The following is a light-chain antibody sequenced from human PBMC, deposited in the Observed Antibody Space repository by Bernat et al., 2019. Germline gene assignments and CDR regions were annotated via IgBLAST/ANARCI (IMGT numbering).Light chain of an antibody. Sequence: QSVLTQPPSVSAAPGQKVTISCSGSSSNIGNNYVSWYQQLPGTAPKLLIYENNKRPSGIPDRFSGSKSGTSATLGITGLQTGDEADYYRGTWDSSLSAVVFGGGIKLTVL. CDR2: ENN. CDR1: SSNIGNNY. CDR3: GTWDSSLSAVV. V-gene: IGLV1-51*02. J-gene: IGLJ2*01.